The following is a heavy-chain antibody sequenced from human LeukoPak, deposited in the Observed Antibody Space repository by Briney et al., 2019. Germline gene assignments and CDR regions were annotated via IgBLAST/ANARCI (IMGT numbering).Heavy chain of an antibody. CDR3: GASVFW. D-gene: IGHD3-3*01. V-gene: IGHV3-7*03. CDR2: IKQDGSEK. CDR1: GFTFRSYW. J-gene: IGHJ4*02. Sequence: GGSLRLSCAVSGFTFRSYWMSWVRQAPGKGLEWVANIKQDGSEKNYVDSVKGRSTISRDNAKNSLYLQMNSLRAEDSAVYYCGASVFWWGQGTLVAVSS.